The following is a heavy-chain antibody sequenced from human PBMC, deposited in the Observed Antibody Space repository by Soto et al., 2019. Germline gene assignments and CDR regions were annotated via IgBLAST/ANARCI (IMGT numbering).Heavy chain of an antibody. D-gene: IGHD3-9*01. Sequence: SVKVSCKASGGTFSSYSISWVRQAPGQGFEWMGGIIPICGAANYAQKFQGRVTITADKSTSTAYMELSSLRSEDTAVYYCARVDYDILSGYYPLYYGMDVWGQGTTVTGSS. CDR3: ARVDYDILSGYYPLYYGMDV. CDR2: IIPICGAA. J-gene: IGHJ6*02. CDR1: GGTFSSYS. V-gene: IGHV1-69*06.